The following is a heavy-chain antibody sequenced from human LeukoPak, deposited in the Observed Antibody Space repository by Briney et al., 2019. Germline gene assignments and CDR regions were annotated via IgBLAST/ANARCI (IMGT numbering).Heavy chain of an antibody. CDR1: GYTFTGYY. D-gene: IGHD1-1*01. CDR3: ARARDNWNDLGGY. CDR2: INPNSGGT. V-gene: IGHV1-2*02. Sequence: GASVKVSCKASGYTFTGYYMHWVRQAPGQGLEWMGWINPNSGGTNYAQKFQGRVTLTRDTSISTAYMELSRLRSDDTAVYYCARARDNWNDLGGYWGQGTLVTVSS. J-gene: IGHJ4*02.